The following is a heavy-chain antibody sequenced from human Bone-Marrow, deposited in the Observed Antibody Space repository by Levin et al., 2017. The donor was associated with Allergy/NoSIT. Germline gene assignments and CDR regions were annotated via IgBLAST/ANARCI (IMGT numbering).Heavy chain of an antibody. D-gene: IGHD1-26*01. V-gene: IGHV3-33*01. CDR3: ARDTGGLDY. J-gene: IGHJ4*02. CDR1: GFTFSSYG. CDR2: IWYDGSNK. Sequence: LSLTCAASGFTFSSYGMHWVRQAPGKGLEWVAVIWYDGSNKYYADSVKGRFTISRDNSKNTLYLQMNSLRAEDTAVYYCARDTGGLDYWGQGTLVTVSS.